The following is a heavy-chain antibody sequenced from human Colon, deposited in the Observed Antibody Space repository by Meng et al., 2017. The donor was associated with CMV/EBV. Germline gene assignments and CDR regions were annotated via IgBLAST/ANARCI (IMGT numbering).Heavy chain of an antibody. Sequence: QVQLEQSGAEVKKPGSLVKVSCKASKGTFTSYPISWVRQGPGQGFEWVGGIITISGTTDYAQKFQGRVTLTADESTSTAYMKLSNLRSEDTAIYYCARVICGGDCYLDYWGRGTLVTVSS. J-gene: IGHJ4*02. CDR1: KGTFTSYP. D-gene: IGHD2-21*02. CDR3: ARVICGGDCYLDY. V-gene: IGHV1-69*01. CDR2: IITISGTT.